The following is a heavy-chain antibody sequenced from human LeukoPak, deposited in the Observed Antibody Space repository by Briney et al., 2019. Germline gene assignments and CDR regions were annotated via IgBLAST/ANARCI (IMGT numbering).Heavy chain of an antibody. CDR1: GFTFSDHY. J-gene: IGHJ4*02. Sequence: PGGSLRLSCAASGFTFSDHYMDWVRQAPGEGLEWVGRTRNKPNSYTTEYAASVKGRFTISRDDSKNSLYLQMNSLKTEDTAVYYCARVRGSNDYWGQGTLVTVSS. CDR2: TRNKPNSYTT. CDR3: ARVRGSNDY. V-gene: IGHV3-72*01. D-gene: IGHD3-10*01.